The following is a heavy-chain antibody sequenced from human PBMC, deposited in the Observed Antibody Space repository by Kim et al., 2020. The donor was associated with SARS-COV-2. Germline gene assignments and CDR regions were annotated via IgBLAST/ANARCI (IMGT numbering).Heavy chain of an antibody. Sequence: GGSLRLSCTASGFTFGDYAMSWVRQAPGKGLEWVGFIRSKAYGGTTEYAASVKGRFTISRDDSKSIAYLQMNSLKTEDTAVYYCTRGRSSSWYYYYYYGMDVWGQGTTVTVSS. CDR3: TRGRSSSWYYYYYYGMDV. CDR1: GFTFGDYA. J-gene: IGHJ6*02. D-gene: IGHD6-13*01. V-gene: IGHV3-49*04. CDR2: IRSKAYGGTT.